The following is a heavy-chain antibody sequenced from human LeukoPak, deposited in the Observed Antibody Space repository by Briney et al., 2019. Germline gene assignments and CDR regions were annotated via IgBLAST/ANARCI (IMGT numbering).Heavy chain of an antibody. Sequence: GGSLRLSCVASGFSFSTYRMNWVRQAPGMGLEWVSYISSSSSITYYADSVKGRFTISRDNAKNSLFLQMDSLRDEDTAVYYCARSGYSGYEFDHWGQGTRVTVSS. V-gene: IGHV3-48*02. CDR1: GFSFSTYR. J-gene: IGHJ4*02. CDR3: ARSGYSGYEFDH. CDR2: ISSSSSIT. D-gene: IGHD5-12*01.